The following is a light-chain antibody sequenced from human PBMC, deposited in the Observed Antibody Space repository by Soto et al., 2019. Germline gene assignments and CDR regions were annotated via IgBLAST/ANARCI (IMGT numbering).Light chain of an antibody. J-gene: IGLJ2*01. CDR1: SSNIGGNI. V-gene: IGLV1-44*01. CDR3: AAWDDSLNGVV. Sequence: QSVLTQPPSASGTPGQRVTISCSGSSSNIGGNIVNWYQQLPGTAPKLLIFGNDQRPSWVPDRFSGSKSGTSASLAISGLQSGDEANYYCAAWDDSLNGVVFGGGTQLTVL. CDR2: GND.